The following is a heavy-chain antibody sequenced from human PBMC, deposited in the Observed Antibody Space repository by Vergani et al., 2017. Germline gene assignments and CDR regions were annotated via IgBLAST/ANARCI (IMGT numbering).Heavy chain of an antibody. V-gene: IGHV4-61*02. Sequence: QVQLQESGPGLVKPSQTLSLTCTVSGASINNDFYYWPWIRQPAGKGLEWIGRIYVSGITDYNSSLQSRVSMSVDTSKNQFSLTLTSVTAADTAVYYCARDNKQLRQRAFDLWGQGTMVTVSS. CDR3: ARDNKQLRQRAFDL. CDR1: GASINNDFYY. D-gene: IGHD4-23*01. CDR2: IYVSGIT. J-gene: IGHJ3*01.